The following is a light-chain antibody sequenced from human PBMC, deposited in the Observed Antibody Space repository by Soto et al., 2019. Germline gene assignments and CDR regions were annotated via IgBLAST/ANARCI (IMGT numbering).Light chain of an antibody. Sequence: QSALTQPASVSGSPGQSITISCTGTSSDVRGYNYVSWYQQHPGKAPKLIIYEASNRPSGVSNRFSGSKSGNTASLTISGLQAEDEADYYCSSYTSSSTFVFGTGTKLTVL. CDR3: SSYTSSSTFV. CDR2: EAS. V-gene: IGLV2-14*01. CDR1: SSDVRGYNY. J-gene: IGLJ1*01.